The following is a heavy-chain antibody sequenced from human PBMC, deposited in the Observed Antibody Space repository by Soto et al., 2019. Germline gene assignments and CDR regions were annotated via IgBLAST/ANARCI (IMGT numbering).Heavy chain of an antibody. D-gene: IGHD6-25*01. J-gene: IGHJ4*02. CDR3: ASAAKVWLPFDS. V-gene: IGHV4-59*01. Sequence: SETLSLACTVSGTSIGNYYWSWIRQPPGKGLEWIGYIYYSGSTNYNPSLKSRATISVDTSKKQFSLKVKSVTAADTAVYYCASAAKVWLPFDSWGQGTLVTVSS. CDR2: IYYSGST. CDR1: GTSIGNYY.